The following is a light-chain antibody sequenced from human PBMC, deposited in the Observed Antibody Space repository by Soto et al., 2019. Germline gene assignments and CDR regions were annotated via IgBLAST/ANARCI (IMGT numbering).Light chain of an antibody. CDR2: DAS. V-gene: IGKV3-11*01. CDR1: QSVNSH. Sequence: MVLTQSPATLSLSPGDRATLSCRASQSVNSHLAWYQQKPGQAPRLLIYDASNRATGIPARFSGSGSGTDFTLSISSLEPEDFAVYYCQQRTTWPTFGGGTRVEIK. J-gene: IGKJ4*01. CDR3: QQRTTWPT.